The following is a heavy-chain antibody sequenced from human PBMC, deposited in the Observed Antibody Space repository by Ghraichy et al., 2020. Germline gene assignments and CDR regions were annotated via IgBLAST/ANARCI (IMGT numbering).Heavy chain of an antibody. CDR3: ARTDYGDAFDY. CDR2: TRNKANSYTT. J-gene: IGHJ4*02. V-gene: IGHV3-72*01. D-gene: IGHD4-17*01. CDR1: GFTFSDHY. Sequence: GGSLRLSCAASGFTFSDHYMDWVRQAPGKGLEWVGRTRNKANSYTTEYAASVKGRFTISRDDSKNSLYLQMNSLKTEDTAVYYCARTDYGDAFDYWGQGTLVTVPS.